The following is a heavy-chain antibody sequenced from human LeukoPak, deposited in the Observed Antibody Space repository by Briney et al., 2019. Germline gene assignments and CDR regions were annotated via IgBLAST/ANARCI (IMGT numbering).Heavy chain of an antibody. J-gene: IGHJ4*02. Sequence: PGRSLRLSCAASGFTFDDYAMHWVRPAPGKGLEWVSGISWNSGSIGYADSVKGRFTISRDNAKNSLYLQMNSLRAEDTALYYCAKGGDGYISYFFDYWGQGTLVTVSS. CDR2: ISWNSGSI. CDR1: GFTFDDYA. D-gene: IGHD5-24*01. V-gene: IGHV3-9*01. CDR3: AKGGDGYISYFFDY.